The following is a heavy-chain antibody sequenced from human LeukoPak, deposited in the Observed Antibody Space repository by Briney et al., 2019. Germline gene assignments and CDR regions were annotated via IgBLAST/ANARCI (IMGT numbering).Heavy chain of an antibody. V-gene: IGHV3-21*01. D-gene: IGHD6-13*01. CDR2: ISSSSSYI. Sequence: GGSLRLSCAASGFTFSSYNMNWVRQAPGKGLEWVSSISSSSSYIYYADSVKGRFTISRDNAKNSLYLQMNSLRAEDTAVYYCAREGYSSSWYPSDWGQGTLVTVSS. J-gene: IGHJ4*02. CDR3: AREGYSSSWYPSD. CDR1: GFTFSSYN.